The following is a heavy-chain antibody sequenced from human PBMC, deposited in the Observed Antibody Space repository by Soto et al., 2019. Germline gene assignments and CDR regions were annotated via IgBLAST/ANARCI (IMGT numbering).Heavy chain of an antibody. D-gene: IGHD3-22*01. CDR3: ARIWDSSGYSPHFDY. V-gene: IGHV2-70*01. J-gene: IGHJ4*02. CDR1: GFSLSTSGMC. Sequence: QSGPTLVNPTQTLTLTCTFSGFSLSTSGMCVSWIRQPPGKALEWLALIDWDDDKYYSTSLKTRLTISKDTSKNQVVLTMTNMDPVDTATYYCARIWDSSGYSPHFDYWGQGTLVTVSS. CDR2: IDWDDDK.